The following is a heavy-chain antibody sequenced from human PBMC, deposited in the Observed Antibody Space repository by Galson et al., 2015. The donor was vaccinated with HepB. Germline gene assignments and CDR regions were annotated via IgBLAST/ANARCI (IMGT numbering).Heavy chain of an antibody. CDR3: ARWRWRMGNFAFDL. J-gene: IGHJ3*01. V-gene: IGHV3-7*01. D-gene: IGHD1-7*01. CDR1: GFTFRTYW. Sequence: SLRLSCAASGFTFRTYWMSWVRQAPGKGLEWVAIIKQDESEKDFVDSVKGRFTISRDNSNNSQFLQMNSLRVEDTAVYYCARWRWRMGNFAFDLWGQGTMVTVSS. CDR2: IKQDESEK.